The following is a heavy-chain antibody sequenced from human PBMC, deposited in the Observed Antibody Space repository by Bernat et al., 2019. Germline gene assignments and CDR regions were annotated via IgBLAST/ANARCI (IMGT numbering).Heavy chain of an antibody. CDR3: ARHLNYYGSGSYYTFDY. Sequence: QLQLQESGPGLVKPSETLSLTCTVSGGSIRSISYYWGWIREPPGKGLEWIGSIYYSGSTYYNQSLTSRVTISVDTSKNQFSLKLSCVTDADTAVYYCARHLNYYGSGSYYTFDYWGQGTLVTVSS. CDR1: GGSIRSISYY. J-gene: IGHJ4*02. D-gene: IGHD3-10*01. V-gene: IGHV4-39*01. CDR2: IYYSGST.